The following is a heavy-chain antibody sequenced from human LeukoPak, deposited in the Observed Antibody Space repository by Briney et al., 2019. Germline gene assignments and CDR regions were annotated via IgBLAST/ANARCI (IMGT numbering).Heavy chain of an antibody. D-gene: IGHD3-10*01. V-gene: IGHV1-46*01. CDR3: ARGGSEQLSPPFDS. Sequence: ASVKVSCKASGYIFTSYYMHWVRQAPGQGLEWMGIINPTSGSTTYAQKFQGRVTMTRDTSTSTAYMELSSLRSGDTALYYCARGGSEQLSPPFDSWGQGTLVTVSS. J-gene: IGHJ4*02. CDR2: INPTSGST. CDR1: GYIFTSYY.